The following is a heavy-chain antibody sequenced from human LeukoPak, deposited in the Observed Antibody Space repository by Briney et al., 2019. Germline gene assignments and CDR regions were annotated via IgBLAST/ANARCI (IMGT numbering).Heavy chain of an antibody. CDR3: ARSPRTYYYDSSGDNWFDP. Sequence: ASVKVSCKASGYTFTSYGISWVRQAPGQGLEWMGWISAYNADTNYAPKLQGRVTVTTDTSTSTAYMELRSLRSDDTAVYYCARSPRTYYYDSSGDNWFDPWGQGTLVTVSS. CDR2: ISAYNADT. J-gene: IGHJ5*02. V-gene: IGHV1-18*01. CDR1: GYTFTSYG. D-gene: IGHD3-22*01.